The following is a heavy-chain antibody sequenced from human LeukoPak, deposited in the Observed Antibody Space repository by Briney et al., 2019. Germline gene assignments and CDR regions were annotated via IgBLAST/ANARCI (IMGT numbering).Heavy chain of an antibody. J-gene: IGHJ5*02. CDR1: GGSFGDFA. V-gene: IGHV1-69*05. CDR2: SVPMSDTK. D-gene: IGHD1-14*01. CDR3: AATSIIFNWFDP. Sequence: ASVKVSCKASGGSFGDFAIIWVRQAPGHGLEWMGRSVPMSDTKDYAQKFQGRVTFTTDESTTTAHMELSNLSPEDTAVYYCAATSIIFNWFDPWGQGTPVTVSS.